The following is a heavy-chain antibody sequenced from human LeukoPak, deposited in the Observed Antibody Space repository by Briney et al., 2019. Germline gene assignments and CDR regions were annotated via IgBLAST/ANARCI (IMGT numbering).Heavy chain of an antibody. D-gene: IGHD3-9*01. CDR1: GGTLSSYA. Sequence: SVKVSCKASGGTLSSYAISWVRQAPGQGLEWMGGIIPIFGTANYAQKFQGRVTITADKSTSTAYMELSSLRSEDTAVYYCARSDNPDILTRYSPYGMDVWGKGTTVTVSP. CDR2: IIPIFGTA. J-gene: IGHJ6*04. CDR3: ARSDNPDILTRYSPYGMDV. V-gene: IGHV1-69*06.